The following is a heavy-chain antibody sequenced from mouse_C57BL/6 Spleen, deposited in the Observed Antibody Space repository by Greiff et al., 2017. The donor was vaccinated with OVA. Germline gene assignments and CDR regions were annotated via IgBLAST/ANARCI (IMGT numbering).Heavy chain of an antibody. CDR1: GYTFTSYW. CDR2: IDPSDSYT. J-gene: IGHJ2*01. V-gene: IGHV1-59*01. D-gene: IGHD3-2*02. CDR3: ARGTAQATRFDY. Sequence: QVQLQQPGAELVRPGTSVKLSCKASGYTFTSYWMHWVKQRPGQGLEWIGVIDPSDSYTNYNQKFKGKATLTVDKSSSTAYMQLSSLTSEDSAVYYCARGTAQATRFDYWGQGTTLTVSS.